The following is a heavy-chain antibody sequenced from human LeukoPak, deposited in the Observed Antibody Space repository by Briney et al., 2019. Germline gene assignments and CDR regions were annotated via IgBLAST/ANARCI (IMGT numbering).Heavy chain of an antibody. D-gene: IGHD2-2*01. V-gene: IGHV3-53*01. Sequence: GGSLRLSCAASGFTVSSNYMSWVRQAPGKGLEWVSVIYVGGSTYYGDSVKGRFTISRDNSKNTLYLQMNSLRAEDTAVYYCAKVVVVPAATTKTYYFDFWGQGTLVTVSS. CDR1: GFTVSSNY. CDR3: AKVVVVPAATTKTYYFDF. CDR2: IYVGGST. J-gene: IGHJ4*02.